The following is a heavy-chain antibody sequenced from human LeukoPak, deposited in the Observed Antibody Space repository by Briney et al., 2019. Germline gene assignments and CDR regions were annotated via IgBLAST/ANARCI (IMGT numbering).Heavy chain of an antibody. CDR2: INPNSGGT. V-gene: IGHV1-2*02. J-gene: IGHJ5*02. Sequence: GASVKVSCKASGYTFTGYYMHWVRQAPGQGLEWMGWINPNSGGTNYAQKFQGRVTMTRDTSTSTVYMELSSLRSEDTAVYYCARGNQLLYKNCWFDPWGQGTLVTVSS. D-gene: IGHD2-2*02. CDR3: ARGNQLLYKNCWFDP. CDR1: GYTFTGYY.